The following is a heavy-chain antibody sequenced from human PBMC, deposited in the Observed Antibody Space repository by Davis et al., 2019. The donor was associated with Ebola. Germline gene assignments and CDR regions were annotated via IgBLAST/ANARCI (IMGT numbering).Heavy chain of an antibody. D-gene: IGHD2-15*01. V-gene: IGHV3-64D*06. CDR1: GFTFSSYA. CDR3: VKDRFTVVVVHGGFDF. J-gene: IGHJ4*02. CDR2: ISTNGETT. Sequence: PGGSLRLSCSASGFTFSSYAIHWVRQAPGKGLESVSRISTNGETTYYAESVKGRFTISRDNSKDTLYLQMRSLRTEDTAVYYCVKDRFTVVVVHGGFDFWGQGALVTVSS.